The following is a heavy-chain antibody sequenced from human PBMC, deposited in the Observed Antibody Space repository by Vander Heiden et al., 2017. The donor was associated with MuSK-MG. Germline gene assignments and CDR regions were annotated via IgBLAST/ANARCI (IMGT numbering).Heavy chain of an antibody. Sequence: QVQLVQSGAEVKKPGASVKVSCKASGYTFTGYYMHWVRQAPGQGLEWMGWINPNSGGTNYAQKFQGRVTMTRDTSISTAYMELSRLRSDDTAVYYCARRLGYFSSTSCYLSYYFDYWGQGTLVTVSS. V-gene: IGHV1-2*02. CDR3: ARRLGYFSSTSCYLSYYFDY. CDR2: INPNSGGT. D-gene: IGHD2-2*01. J-gene: IGHJ4*02. CDR1: GYTFTGYY.